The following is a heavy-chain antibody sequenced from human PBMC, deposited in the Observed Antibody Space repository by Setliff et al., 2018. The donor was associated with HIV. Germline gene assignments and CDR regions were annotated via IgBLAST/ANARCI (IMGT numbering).Heavy chain of an antibody. D-gene: IGHD3-22*01. V-gene: IGHV3-30*02. Sequence: GVLRLSCAVSGFIFRNYWMTWVRQAPGKGLEWVAFIQYDGSTEKYAGSVRGRFTISRDISKNTIYLTLNNMRPDDSAVYYCATAYDTNGYDYYFDLWGRGTLVTVSS. CDR1: GFIFRNYW. CDR2: IQYDGSTE. J-gene: IGHJ2*01. CDR3: ATAYDTNGYDYYFDL.